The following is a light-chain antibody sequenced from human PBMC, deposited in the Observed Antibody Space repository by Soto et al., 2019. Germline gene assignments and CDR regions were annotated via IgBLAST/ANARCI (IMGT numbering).Light chain of an antibody. CDR2: EVS. V-gene: IGLV2-14*01. Sequence: QSVLTQPASVSVSPGQSITISCTGTSSDVGGYNYVSWYQQHPGKAPKLMIYEVSNRPSGVSNRFSGSKSGNTASLTISGLQAEDEADYYCSSYTSSSTYNYVFGTGTKV. CDR1: SSDVGGYNY. CDR3: SSYTSSSTYNYV. J-gene: IGLJ1*01.